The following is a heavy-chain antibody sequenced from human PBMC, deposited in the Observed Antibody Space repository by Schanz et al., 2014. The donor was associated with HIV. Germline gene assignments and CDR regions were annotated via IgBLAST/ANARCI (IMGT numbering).Heavy chain of an antibody. Sequence: QVQLVESGGGVVQPGRSLRLSCAASGFTFNSYGMHWVRQAPGKGLEWVSVISHNGNNDYYAESVKGRVTISRDNSKNTLYLQMNNLKTEDTAVYYCAKTPAPVITPVHGLDVWGQGTTVTVSS. J-gene: IGHJ6*02. CDR1: GFTFNSYG. V-gene: IGHV3-30*18. CDR3: AKTPAPVITPVHGLDV. D-gene: IGHD4-4*01. CDR2: ISHNGNND.